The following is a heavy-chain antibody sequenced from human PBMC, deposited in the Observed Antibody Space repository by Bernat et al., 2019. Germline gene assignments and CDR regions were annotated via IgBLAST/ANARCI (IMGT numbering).Heavy chain of an antibody. CDR2: IWYDGSDK. D-gene: IGHD3-10*01. V-gene: IGHV3-33*01. Sequence: QVQLVESGGGVVQPGRSLRLSCAASGFTFSDPGMHWVRQPPGEGLEWVAVIWYDGSDKYYADSVKGRFTISRDNFKNTLYLQMNSLRAEDTAVYYCAGENYYGSGRGFDIWGQGTMVTVSS. CDR1: GFTFSDPG. CDR3: AGENYYGSGRGFDI. J-gene: IGHJ3*02.